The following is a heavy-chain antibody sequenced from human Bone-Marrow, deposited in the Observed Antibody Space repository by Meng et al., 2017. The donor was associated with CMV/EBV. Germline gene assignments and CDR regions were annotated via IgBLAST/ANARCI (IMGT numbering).Heavy chain of an antibody. CDR3: AGALNWSGYYVYYYYGMDV. CDR1: GGSFGAFY. Sequence: SETLSLTCAVSGGSFGAFYWSWVRQPPGKGLEWIGEVNHSGRPNYSPSLESRVTISVDTSKNQFSLKLTSVTAADTAVYYCAGALNWSGYYVYYYYGMDVWGQGTTVTVSS. D-gene: IGHD3-3*01. V-gene: IGHV4-34*01. J-gene: IGHJ6*02. CDR2: VNHSGRP.